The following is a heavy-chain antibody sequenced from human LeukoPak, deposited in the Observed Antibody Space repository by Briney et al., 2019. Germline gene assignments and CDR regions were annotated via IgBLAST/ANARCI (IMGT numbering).Heavy chain of an antibody. CDR1: GGTFSSYA. D-gene: IGHD3-10*01. Sequence: SVNVSCKASGGTFSSYAISWVRQAPGQGLEWMGGIIPIFGTANYAQKFQGRVTITADESTSTAYMELSSLRSEDTAVYYCARAHRLLWLLNDAFDIWGQGTMVTVSS. J-gene: IGHJ3*02. CDR3: ARAHRLLWLLNDAFDI. CDR2: IIPIFGTA. V-gene: IGHV1-69*01.